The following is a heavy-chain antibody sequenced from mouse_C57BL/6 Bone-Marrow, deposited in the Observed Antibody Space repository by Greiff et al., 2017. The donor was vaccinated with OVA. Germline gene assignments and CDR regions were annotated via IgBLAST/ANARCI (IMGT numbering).Heavy chain of an antibody. J-gene: IGHJ4*01. CDR3: TRLLDAMDY. CDR1: GFTFSSSA. D-gene: IGHD2-1*01. CDR2: ISSGGDYI. Sequence: EVKVEESGAGLVKPGGSLKLSCAASGFTFSSSAMSWVRQTPEKRLEWVAYISSGGDYIYYADTVKGRFTISRDNARNTLYLQMSSLKSEDTAMYYGTRLLDAMDYWGQGTSVTVSS. V-gene: IGHV5-9-1*02.